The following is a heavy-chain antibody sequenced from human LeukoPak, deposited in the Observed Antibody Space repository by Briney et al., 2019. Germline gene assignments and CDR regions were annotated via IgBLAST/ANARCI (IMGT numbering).Heavy chain of an antibody. J-gene: IGHJ4*02. CDR2: INPESGGT. Sequence: GASVKVSCKASVYTFTGYYIHWVRQAPGHGLEWMGRINPESGGTNYAQKFQARVTMTWDTSISTAYMELSSLRSDDTAVYYCARPYCGGDCYSCYDYWGQGTLVTVSS. CDR1: VYTFTGYY. CDR3: ARPYCGGDCYSCYDY. V-gene: IGHV1-2*06. D-gene: IGHD2-21*02.